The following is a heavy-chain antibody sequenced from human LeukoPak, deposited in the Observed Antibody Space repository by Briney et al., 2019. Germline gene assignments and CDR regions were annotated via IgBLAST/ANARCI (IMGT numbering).Heavy chain of an antibody. CDR3: ARGKTSDDIVEDAFDI. Sequence: GGSLRLSCAASGFSVNTNYMTWVRQAPGKGLEWVSVLYSGGGAYYADSVKDRFTISRDYSQNTLLLQMNNLRAEDTALHYCARGKTSDDIVEDAFDIWGQGTMVAVSS. CDR2: LYSGGGA. J-gene: IGHJ3*02. V-gene: IGHV3-66*01. CDR1: GFSVNTNY. D-gene: IGHD2-15*01.